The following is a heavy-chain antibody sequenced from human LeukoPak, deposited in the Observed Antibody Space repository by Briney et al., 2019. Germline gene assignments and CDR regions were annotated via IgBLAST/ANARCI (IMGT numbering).Heavy chain of an antibody. J-gene: IGHJ5*02. CDR3: ARDMVRGVNNWFDP. Sequence: KPSETLSLTCAVYGGSFSGYYWSWIRQPPGKGLEWIGEINHSGSTNYNPSLKSRVTISVDTSKNQFSLKLSSVTAADTAVYYCARDMVRGVNNWFDPWGQGTLVTVSS. D-gene: IGHD3-10*01. CDR2: INHSGST. CDR1: GGSFSGYY. V-gene: IGHV4-34*01.